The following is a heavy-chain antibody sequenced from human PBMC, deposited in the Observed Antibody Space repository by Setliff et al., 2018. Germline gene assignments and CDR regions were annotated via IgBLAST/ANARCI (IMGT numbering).Heavy chain of an antibody. J-gene: IGHJ3*01. V-gene: IGHV4-39*07. D-gene: IGHD1-1*01. CDR2: ILYSGGA. CDR1: GGSISSSLYY. CDR3: ATSYLTLEAAFDV. Sequence: SETLSLTCTVSGGSISSSLYYWAFIRQPPGKGLEWIGSILYSGGAHSNPSLNSRVSISVDTSKNQFSLRLRSVTAADTAFYYCATSYLTLEAAFDVWGQGTMVTLSS.